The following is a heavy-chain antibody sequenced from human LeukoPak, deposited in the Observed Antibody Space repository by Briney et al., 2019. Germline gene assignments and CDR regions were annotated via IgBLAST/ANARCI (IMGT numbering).Heavy chain of an antibody. CDR2: IYYSGRA. CDR1: GASISSTSDY. D-gene: IGHD2-15*01. V-gene: IGHV4-39*01. Sequence: PSETLSLTCTVSGASISSTSDYWGWIRQPPGKGLEWIGTIYYSGRAYHNPSLRSRLTISVDTSKNQFSLKLNSVTATDTAIYYCVRQKQHCVGGSCFPPDCWGQGTLVTVSS. CDR3: VRQKQHCVGGSCFPPDC. J-gene: IGHJ4*02.